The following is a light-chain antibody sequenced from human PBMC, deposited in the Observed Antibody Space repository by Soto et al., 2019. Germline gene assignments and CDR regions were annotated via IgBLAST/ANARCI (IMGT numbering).Light chain of an antibody. CDR3: SAYAGSPYLYV. Sequence: QSLLTQPPSASGSPGQSGTISCIGTGLDGCVYNYVSWYQQHPGKAPQVLMYEVSKRPSGVPDRFSGSKSGNTASLTVSGPQAEDEADYYCSAYAGSPYLYVFGSGPKVTVL. J-gene: IGLJ1*01. V-gene: IGLV2-8*01. CDR2: EVS. CDR1: GLDGCVYNY.